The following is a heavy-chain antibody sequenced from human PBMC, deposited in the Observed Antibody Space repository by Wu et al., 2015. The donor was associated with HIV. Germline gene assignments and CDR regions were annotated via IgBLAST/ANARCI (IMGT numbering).Heavy chain of an antibody. D-gene: IGHD3-3*01. CDR3: ARALKNYDLWSGYSVLQEKLILQH. CDR2: ISTYTGNT. Sequence: QVQLVQSGAEVKRPGASVKVSCQASAYTFSSYGISWVRQAPGQGLEWMGWISTYTGNTNYAQKVQGRVTMTTDTFTSTAYMELKSLRSDDTAVYYCARALKNYDLWSGYSVLQEKLILQHWGQGTLSPSP. V-gene: IGHV1-18*01. J-gene: IGHJ1*01. CDR1: AYTFSSYG.